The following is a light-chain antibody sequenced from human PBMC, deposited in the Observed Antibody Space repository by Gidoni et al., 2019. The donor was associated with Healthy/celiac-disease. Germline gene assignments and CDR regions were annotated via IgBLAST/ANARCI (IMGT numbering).Light chain of an antibody. CDR3: SSYTTSSTLEVV. CDR2: DVT. J-gene: IGLJ2*01. CDR1: SSDVGGYNY. V-gene: IGLV2-14*03. Sequence: QSALTKPASVSGAPGQSITISCTWTSSDVGGYNYGSWYQQHPGKAPKLRIYDVTNRPPGVSNRFSGSKSGNTASLTISGLQAEDEADYYCSSYTTSSTLEVVFGGGTKLTVL.